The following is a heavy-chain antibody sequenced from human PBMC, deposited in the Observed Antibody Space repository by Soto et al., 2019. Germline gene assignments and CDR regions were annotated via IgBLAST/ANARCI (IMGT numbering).Heavy chain of an antibody. V-gene: IGHV3-23*01. CDR3: ARRPDAFDI. J-gene: IGHJ3*02. Sequence: GGSLRLSCTTSPLRFSDHTMSWVRHAPGRGLEWVSDINNSGHYTYYADSVKGRFTIPRDNSKNTMFLQMNNLRVDDTAMYDCARRPDAFDIWGQGTMVTVSS. CDR1: PLRFSDHT. CDR2: INNSGHYT.